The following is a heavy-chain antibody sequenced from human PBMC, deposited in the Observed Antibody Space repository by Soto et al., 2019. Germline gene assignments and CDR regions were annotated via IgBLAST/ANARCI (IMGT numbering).Heavy chain of an antibody. D-gene: IGHD3-16*01. Sequence: PSETLSLTCAVYGGFLSESYWTWIRQPPGKGLEWIGEINHVGGTNYNPSLKSRVTMSEDTSQNQFSLRLISVTAADTAMYFCVRIRYQLPSSVLWLDPWGQGTPVTVSS. CDR3: VRIRYQLPSSVLWLDP. CDR1: GGFLSESY. V-gene: IGHV4-34*01. J-gene: IGHJ5*02. CDR2: INHVGGT.